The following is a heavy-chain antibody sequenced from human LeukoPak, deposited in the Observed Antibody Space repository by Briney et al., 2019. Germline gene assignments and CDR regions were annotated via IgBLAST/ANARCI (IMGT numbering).Heavy chain of an antibody. CDR1: GFTFSSYS. V-gene: IGHV3-21*01. D-gene: IGHD3-10*01. Sequence: GGSLRLSCAASGFTFSSYSMNWVRQAPGKGLEWVSSISSSSSYIYYADSVKGRFTISRDNSKNTLYQQMNGLRAEDTAVYYCASEPLYYYGSGSLIDYWGQGTLVTVSS. CDR2: ISSSSSYI. CDR3: ASEPLYYYGSGSLIDY. J-gene: IGHJ4*02.